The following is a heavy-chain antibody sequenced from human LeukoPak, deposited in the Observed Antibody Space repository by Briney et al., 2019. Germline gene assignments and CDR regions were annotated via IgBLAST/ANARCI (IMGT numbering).Heavy chain of an antibody. CDR1: GGTFSSYT. V-gene: IGHV1-69*04. CDR3: ARDGQQLVRFLY. CDR2: IIPILGIA. Sequence: SVKVSCKASGGTFSSYTISWVRQAPGQGLEWMERIIPILGIANYAQKFQGRVTITADKSTSTAYMELSSLRSEDTAVYYCARDGQQLVRFLYWGQGTLVTVSS. D-gene: IGHD6-6*01. J-gene: IGHJ4*02.